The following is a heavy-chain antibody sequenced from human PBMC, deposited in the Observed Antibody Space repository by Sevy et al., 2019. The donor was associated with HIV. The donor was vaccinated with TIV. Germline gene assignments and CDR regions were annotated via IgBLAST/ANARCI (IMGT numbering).Heavy chain of an antibody. Sequence: GGSLRLSCAASGFTFSKYSMSWVRQPPGQGLEWVSTLSFGCGEINYADSVKGRFTISRDNSNSSVYLQMNNLRPEDTAVYVCAREGCTKPHDYWGQGTLVTVSS. J-gene: IGHJ4*02. D-gene: IGHD2-8*01. CDR2: LSFGCGEI. CDR1: GFTFSKYS. V-gene: IGHV3-23*01. CDR3: AREGCTKPHDY.